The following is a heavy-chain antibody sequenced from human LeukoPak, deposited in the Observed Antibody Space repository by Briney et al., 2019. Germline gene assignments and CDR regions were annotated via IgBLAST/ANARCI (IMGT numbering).Heavy chain of an antibody. D-gene: IGHD3-22*01. CDR1: GGSISSGDYY. Sequence: SETLSLTCTVSGGSISSGDYYWSWIRQPPGKGLEWIGNIYYSGSTNYNPSLKSRVTISVDTSKNHFSLKLSSVTAADTAVYYCARHSHMYYYNSSGYYIDYWGQGTLVTVSS. CDR3: ARHSHMYYYNSSGYYIDY. CDR2: IYYSGST. V-gene: IGHV4-30-4*08. J-gene: IGHJ4*02.